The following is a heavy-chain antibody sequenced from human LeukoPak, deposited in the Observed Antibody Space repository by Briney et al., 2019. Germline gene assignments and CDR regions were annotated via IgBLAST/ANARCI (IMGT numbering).Heavy chain of an antibody. CDR1: GITFSSYA. CDR2: VSGSGTTT. V-gene: IGHV3-23*01. Sequence: GGSLRLSCAASGITFSSYALSWVRQAPEKGLEWVSVVSGSGTTTYYAYSVKGRFTISRDNSKNTLYLQMNSLRAEDTAVYYCARDDYYDSSGTFQHWGQGTLVTVSS. CDR3: ARDDYYDSSGTFQH. J-gene: IGHJ1*01. D-gene: IGHD3-22*01.